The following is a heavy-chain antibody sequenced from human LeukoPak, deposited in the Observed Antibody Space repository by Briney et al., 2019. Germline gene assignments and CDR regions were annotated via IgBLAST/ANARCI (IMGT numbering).Heavy chain of an antibody. J-gene: IGHJ4*02. CDR3: ANTILTGAL. CDR1: GFTLSRYS. CDR2: ISSSSSHI. V-gene: IGHV3-21*01. D-gene: IGHD2-2*02. Sequence: GGSLRLSCAVSGFTLSRYSMNWVRQAPGKGLEWVSSISSSSSHIYYADSVKGRFTISRDNAKNPLYLQMNSLRAEDTAVYYCANTILTGALWGQGTLVTVSS.